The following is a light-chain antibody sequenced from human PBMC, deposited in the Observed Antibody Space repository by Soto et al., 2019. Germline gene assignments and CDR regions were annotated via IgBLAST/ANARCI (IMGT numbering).Light chain of an antibody. CDR3: MQALQTPR. CDR1: QSLLHSNGYNY. V-gene: IGKV2-28*01. J-gene: IGKJ1*01. Sequence: IVRTQSPLSLPVTPGEPASTSCGSSQSLLHSNGYNYLDWYLQKPGQSPQVLIYLGSNRASGVAERVSGSGSGTDFTLKISRVEAEDVGVYYCMQALQTPRFGQGTKVEIK. CDR2: LGS.